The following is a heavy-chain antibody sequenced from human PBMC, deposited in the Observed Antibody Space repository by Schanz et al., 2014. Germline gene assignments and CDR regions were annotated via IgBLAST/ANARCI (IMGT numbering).Heavy chain of an antibody. CDR2: FSYGTSYI. CDR3: ARVALPGYSSPRDAFDI. D-gene: IGHD5-18*01. V-gene: IGHV3-21*01. CDR1: GFTFSSYA. Sequence: EVQLLESGGGLVQPGGSLRLSCAASGFTFSSYAMSWVRQAPGKGLEWVSSFSYGTSYIYYAESVKGRFTISRDNAKNSLYLQMNGLRAEDTAVYYCARVALPGYSSPRDAFDIWGQGTMVTVSS. J-gene: IGHJ3*02.